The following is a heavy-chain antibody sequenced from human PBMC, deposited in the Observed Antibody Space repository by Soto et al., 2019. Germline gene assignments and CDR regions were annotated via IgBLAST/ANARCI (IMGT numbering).Heavy chain of an antibody. V-gene: IGHV5-51*01. Sequence: GESLKISCKGSGYSFTSYWIGWVRQMPGKGLEWMGIIYPGDSETKYSPSFQGQVTMSADKSISTAYLQWSSLKASDTAMYFCARSDTIFGVITHFDYWGQGTQVTVSS. CDR2: IYPGDSET. CDR3: ARSDTIFGVITHFDY. J-gene: IGHJ4*02. CDR1: GYSFTSYW. D-gene: IGHD3-3*01.